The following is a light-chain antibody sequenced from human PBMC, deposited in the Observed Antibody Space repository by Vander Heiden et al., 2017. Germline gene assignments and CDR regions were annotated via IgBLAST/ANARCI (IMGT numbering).Light chain of an antibody. CDR2: GNN. J-gene: IGLJ2*01. CDR3: QSYDTRLSAVV. Sequence: QSVLTQPPSVSGAPGQRVTISCTGSSSNIGAGYDVHWYQQLPGTAPKLLISGNNNRPSGVPDRFSGSKSGTSASLAITGLQAEDEADYYCQSYDTRLSAVVFGGGAKLTVL. V-gene: IGLV1-40*01. CDR1: SSNIGAGYD.